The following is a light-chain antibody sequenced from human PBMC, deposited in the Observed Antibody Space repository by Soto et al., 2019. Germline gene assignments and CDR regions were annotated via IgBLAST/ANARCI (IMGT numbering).Light chain of an antibody. CDR2: DVS. V-gene: IGLV2-11*01. CDR3: CSYTNSAYV. J-gene: IGLJ1*01. Sequence: VLTHPRSVSGAPGQSVPLSFTGTSCDVGAYNYVSWYQQHPAKAPNLMIYDVSKRPSGVPDRFSGSKSGNTASLTISGLQAEDEGDYYCCSYTNSAYVFGTGTKVTVL. CDR1: SCDVGAYNY.